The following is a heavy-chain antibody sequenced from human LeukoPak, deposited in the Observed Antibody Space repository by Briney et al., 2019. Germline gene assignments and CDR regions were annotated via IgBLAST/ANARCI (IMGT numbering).Heavy chain of an antibody. Sequence: GGSLRLSCAASGLSFSSFAMSWVRQAPGKGLEWVSAISAGGDNSSYAASVKGRFTISRDNSKNTVYLKTNSLRAEDTAVYYCAKGHYSRLFYYMDAWGKGTTVTVSS. CDR1: GLSFSSFA. J-gene: IGHJ6*03. V-gene: IGHV3-23*01. CDR2: ISAGGDNS. CDR3: AKGHYSRLFYYMDA. D-gene: IGHD6-13*01.